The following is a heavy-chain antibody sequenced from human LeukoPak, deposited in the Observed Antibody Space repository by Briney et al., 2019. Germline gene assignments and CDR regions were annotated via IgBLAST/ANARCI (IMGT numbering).Heavy chain of an antibody. CDR3: ARAPSEIGGYYPEYFRH. D-gene: IGHD3-22*01. CDR1: GFTFSTYW. J-gene: IGHJ1*01. Sequence: PGGSLRLPCAASGFTFSTYWMHWVRHAPGKGLVWVSRIKSDGSTNYADSVKGRFTISRDNANNTLSLQMNSLRPEDTGVYYCARAPSEIGGYYPEYFRHWGQGTLVTVSS. V-gene: IGHV3-74*01. CDR2: IKSDGST.